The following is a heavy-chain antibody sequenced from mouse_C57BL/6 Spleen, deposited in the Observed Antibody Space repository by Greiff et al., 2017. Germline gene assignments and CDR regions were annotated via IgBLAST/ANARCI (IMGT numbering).Heavy chain of an antibody. V-gene: IGHV1-55*01. CDR3: ASHDYGSSPAWFAY. CDR1: GYTFNSYW. D-gene: IGHD1-1*01. CDR2: IYPGSGST. Sequence: VQLQQPGAELVKPGASVKMSCKASGYTFNSYWITWVKQRPGQGLEWIGDIYPGSGSTNYNEKFKSKAPLPVDTSSSTAYLQPISLTSEDSAVYYCASHDYGSSPAWFAYWGQGTLVTVSA. J-gene: IGHJ3*01.